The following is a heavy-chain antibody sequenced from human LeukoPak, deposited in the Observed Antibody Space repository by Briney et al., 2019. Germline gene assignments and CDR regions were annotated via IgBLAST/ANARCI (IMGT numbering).Heavy chain of an antibody. CDR2: IYYSGST. CDR1: GGSISSGGYY. D-gene: IGHD3-10*01. J-gene: IGHJ6*02. CDR3: ARGWGGTMVRGESYGMDV. Sequence: PSQTLSLTCTVSGGSISSGGYYWSWIRQHPGKGLEWIGYIYYSGSTYYNPSLKSRVTISVDTSKSLVSLRLSSVTAADTAVYYCARGWGGTMVRGESYGMDVWGQGTTVTVSS. V-gene: IGHV4-31*03.